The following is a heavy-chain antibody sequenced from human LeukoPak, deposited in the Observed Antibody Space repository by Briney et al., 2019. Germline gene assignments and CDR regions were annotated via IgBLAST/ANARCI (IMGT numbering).Heavy chain of an antibody. J-gene: IGHJ4*02. Sequence: GASVKVSCKASGFTFTSYGFSWVRQAPGQGLEWMGWISAYNGYTNYAQKLQGRVTMTTDTSTSTAYMELRSLTSDDTAVYYCARGGSSWTFDYWGQGTLVTVSS. CDR1: GFTFTSYG. CDR2: ISAYNGYT. CDR3: ARGGSSWTFDY. D-gene: IGHD6-13*01. V-gene: IGHV1-18*01.